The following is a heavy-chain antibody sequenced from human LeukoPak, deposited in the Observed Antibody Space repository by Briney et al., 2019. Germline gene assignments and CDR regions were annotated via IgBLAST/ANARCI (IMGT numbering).Heavy chain of an antibody. CDR2: ISAYNGNT. Sequence: ASVKVSCKASGYTFTSYGISWVRQAPGQGLEWMGWISAYNGNTNYAQKLQGRVTMTTDTSTSTAYMELRSLRSDDTAVYYCARSTYYYDSSGYSYYYYYYMDVWGKGTTVTVSS. V-gene: IGHV1-18*01. CDR3: ARSTYYYDSSGYSYYYYYYMDV. D-gene: IGHD3-22*01. CDR1: GYTFTSYG. J-gene: IGHJ6*03.